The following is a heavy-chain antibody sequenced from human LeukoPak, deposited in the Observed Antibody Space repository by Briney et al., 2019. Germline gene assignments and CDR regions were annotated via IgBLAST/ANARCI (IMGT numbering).Heavy chain of an antibody. CDR3: AKVTSGGSCYQSDY. D-gene: IGHD2-15*01. V-gene: IGHV3-30*18. J-gene: IGHJ4*02. CDR2: VSYDGNTK. CDR1: GFTFSSYG. Sequence: GGSLRLSCAATGFTFSSYGMHWVRQAPGKGLEWVAVVSYDGNTKYYADSVKGRITISRDNSKNTLYLQMNNLTAEDTAVYYCAKVTSGGSCYQSDYWGQGTLVTVSS.